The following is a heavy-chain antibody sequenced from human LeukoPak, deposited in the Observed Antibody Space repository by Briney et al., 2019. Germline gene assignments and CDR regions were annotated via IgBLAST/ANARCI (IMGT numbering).Heavy chain of an antibody. CDR2: INHSGST. D-gene: IGHD4-11*01. V-gene: IGHV4-34*01. CDR1: GGSFSGYY. J-gene: IGHJ5*02. Sequence: SETLSLTCAVYGGSFSGYYWSWIRQPPGKGLEWIGEINHSGSTNYNPSLKSRVTISVDTSKNQFSLKLSSVTAADTAVYYCARLPYSGGFDPWGQGTLVTVSS. CDR3: ARLPYSGGFDP.